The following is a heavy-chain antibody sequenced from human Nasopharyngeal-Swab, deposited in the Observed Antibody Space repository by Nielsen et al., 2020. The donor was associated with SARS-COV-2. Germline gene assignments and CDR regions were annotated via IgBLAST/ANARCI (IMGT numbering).Heavy chain of an antibody. V-gene: IGHV4-59*08. CDR3: ARGDSSGWAFDY. D-gene: IGHD6-19*01. Sequence: RQAPGKGLEWIGYIYYSGSTNYNPSLKSRVTISADTSKNQFSLKLSSVTAADTAVYYCARGDSSGWAFDYWGQGTLVTVSS. J-gene: IGHJ4*02. CDR2: IYYSGST.